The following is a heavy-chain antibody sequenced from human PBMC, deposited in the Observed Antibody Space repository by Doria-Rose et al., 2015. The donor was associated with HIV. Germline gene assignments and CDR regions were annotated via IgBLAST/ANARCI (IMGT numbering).Heavy chain of an antibody. J-gene: IGHJ6*03. CDR1: GFSFESYA. CDR2: ISWDSGAK. V-gene: IGHV3-9*01. D-gene: IGHD3-3*01. Sequence: EVQLLESGGGLVQPGRSLRLSCVGSGFSFESYAMHWVRLAPVKGLEWVAGISWDSGAKGNADTVEGRFTISRDNAKKSVYLEMRSLRPEDTAFYYCAKAPIIGPKYYFYMDVWGKGTSVTVSS. CDR3: AKAPIIGPKYYFYMDV.